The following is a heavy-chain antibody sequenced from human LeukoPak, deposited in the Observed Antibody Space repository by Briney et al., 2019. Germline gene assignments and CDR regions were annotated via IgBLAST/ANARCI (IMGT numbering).Heavy chain of an antibody. CDR3: ARGVATINFDY. CDR2: IYTSGST. Sequence: PSQTLSLTCTVSGVSISSGSYYWSWIRQPAGKGLEWIGRIYTSGSTNYNPSLKSRVTISVDTSKNQFSLKLTSVTAADTAVYYCARGVATINFDYWGQGTLVTVSS. V-gene: IGHV4-61*02. J-gene: IGHJ4*02. D-gene: IGHD5-24*01. CDR1: GVSISSGSYY.